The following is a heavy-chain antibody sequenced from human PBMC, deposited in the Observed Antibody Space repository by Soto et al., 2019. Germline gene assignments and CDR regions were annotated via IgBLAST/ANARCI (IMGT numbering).Heavy chain of an antibody. V-gene: IGHV4-34*01. Sequence: QVQLQQWGAGLLKPSETLSLTCAVYGGSFSGYYWSWIRQPPGKGLEWIGEINHSGSTNYNPSLKSRVTISVDTSKNQFSMKLSSVPAADTAVYYCARTGYCTNGVCRPNFDYWGQGTLVTVSS. CDR3: ARTGYCTNGVCRPNFDY. CDR1: GGSFSGYY. D-gene: IGHD2-8*01. CDR2: INHSGST. J-gene: IGHJ4*02.